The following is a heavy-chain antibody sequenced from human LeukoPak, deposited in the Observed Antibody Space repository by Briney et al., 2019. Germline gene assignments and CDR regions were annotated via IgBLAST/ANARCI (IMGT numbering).Heavy chain of an antibody. J-gene: IGHJ4*02. CDR3: AKSGVGLRGGFDY. D-gene: IGHD5-12*01. Sequence: GGSLRLSCAASGFTVSSYAMSWVRQAPGKGLEWVSALSGSGGSTYYADSVKGRFTISRDNSKNTLYLQMNSLRAEDTAVYYCAKSGVGLRGGFDYWGLGTLVTVSS. V-gene: IGHV3-23*01. CDR2: LSGSGGST. CDR1: GFTVSSYA.